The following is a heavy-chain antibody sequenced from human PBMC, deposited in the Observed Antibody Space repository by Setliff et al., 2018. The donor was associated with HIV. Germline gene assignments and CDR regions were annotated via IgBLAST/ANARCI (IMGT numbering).Heavy chain of an antibody. CDR3: ASSRGRYYGSVRAFDI. CDR1: GGSISSYY. Sequence: ETLSLTCTVSGGSISSYYWSWVRQPPGKGLEWIGYIYYSGNTHYNPSPKSRVTMSVDTSKNQFSLKLSSVTAADTAVYYCASSRGRYYGSVRAFDIWGQGTMVTVSS. D-gene: IGHD3-10*01. CDR2: IYYSGNT. V-gene: IGHV4-59*08. J-gene: IGHJ3*02.